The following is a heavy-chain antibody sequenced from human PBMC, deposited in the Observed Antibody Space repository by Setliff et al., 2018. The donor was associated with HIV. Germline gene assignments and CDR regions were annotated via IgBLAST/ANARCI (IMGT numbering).Heavy chain of an antibody. V-gene: IGHV4-4*08. Sequence: ETLSLTCTVSGGSISNYYWSWIRQPPGKGLEWIGYIYTSGSTDYYPSLKSRVTMSIDTSTQQFFLNVTSVTAADTAVYYCAGFSYNFWVYRFDHWGQGALVTVSS. J-gene: IGHJ4*02. CDR1: GGSISNYY. D-gene: IGHD3-3*01. CDR2: IYTSGST. CDR3: AGFSYNFWVYRFDH.